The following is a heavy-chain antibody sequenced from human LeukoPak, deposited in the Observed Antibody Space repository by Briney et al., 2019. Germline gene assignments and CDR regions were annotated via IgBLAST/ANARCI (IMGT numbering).Heavy chain of an antibody. CDR3: ARVPGPNWFDP. CDR1: GLTFSSYS. V-gene: IGHV4-38-2*01. Sequence: GSLRLSCAASGLTFSSYSMNWVRQPPGKGLVWIGCIYQSGSTYYSPSLKSRVTMSIDTSNNHFSLKLSSVTAADTAVYYCARVPGPNWFDPWGQGTLVTVSS. CDR2: IYQSGST. J-gene: IGHJ5*02.